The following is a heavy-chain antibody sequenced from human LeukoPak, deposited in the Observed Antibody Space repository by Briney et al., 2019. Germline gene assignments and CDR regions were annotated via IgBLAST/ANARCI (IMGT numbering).Heavy chain of an antibody. CDR3: ARDRSWASDY. D-gene: IGHD3-16*01. Sequence: ASVKVSCKASGYTFTANKMHWVRQAPGQGLEWMGIMNPSDGATRYAHKFQGRLTMTGDTSMSTVYMELKSLTSEDTAVYYCARDRSWASDYWGQGTLVTVSS. V-gene: IGHV1-46*01. J-gene: IGHJ4*02. CDR2: MNPSDGAT. CDR1: GYTFTANK.